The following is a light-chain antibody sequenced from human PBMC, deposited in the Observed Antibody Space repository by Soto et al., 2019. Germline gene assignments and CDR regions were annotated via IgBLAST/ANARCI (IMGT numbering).Light chain of an antibody. V-gene: IGKV4-1*01. Sequence: DIVMTQSPDSLTVSLGERATINCKSGQTVLYSSNNRNYLAWYQQTPGKAPKVLIFGASNLQSGVPSRFSGSGSGTDFTLTITSLQPEDFATYYCQQSFTIPRTFGQGTKVDIK. CDR1: QTVLYSSNNRNY. CDR3: QQSFTIPRT. J-gene: IGKJ1*01. CDR2: GAS.